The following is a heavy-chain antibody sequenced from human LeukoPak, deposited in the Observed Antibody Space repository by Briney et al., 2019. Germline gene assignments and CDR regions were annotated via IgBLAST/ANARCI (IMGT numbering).Heavy chain of an antibody. D-gene: IGHD1-26*01. J-gene: IGHJ3*02. Sequence: SQTLSLTCTVSGVSISSGGYYWNWIRQPPGKGLEWIGYIYYSGSTNYNPSLKSRVTMSVDTSKNQFSLKLSSVTAADTAVYYCARHQWVPAFDIWGQGTMVTVSS. V-gene: IGHV4-61*08. CDR2: IYYSGST. CDR3: ARHQWVPAFDI. CDR1: GVSISSGGYY.